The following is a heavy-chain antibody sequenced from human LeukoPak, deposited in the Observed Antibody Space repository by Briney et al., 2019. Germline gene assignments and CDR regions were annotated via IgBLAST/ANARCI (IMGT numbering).Heavy chain of an antibody. Sequence: SETLSLTCTVSGGSISSYYWSWIRQPPGKGLEWIGYIYYSGSTNYNPSLKSRVTISIDTSENQFSLKLSSVTAADTAVYYCARDHRYYYDSSGLGYWGQGTLVTVSS. D-gene: IGHD3-22*01. CDR3: ARDHRYYYDSSGLGY. CDR2: IYYSGST. J-gene: IGHJ4*02. V-gene: IGHV4-59*01. CDR1: GGSISSYY.